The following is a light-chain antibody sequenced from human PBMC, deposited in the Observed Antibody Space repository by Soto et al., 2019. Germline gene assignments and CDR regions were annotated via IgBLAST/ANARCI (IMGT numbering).Light chain of an antibody. CDR2: RGS. CDR3: QDYGTSAPWT. Sequence: EVVLTQSPGTLSLSPGERATLSCRASQNVRGNELAWYQPKPGQAPRLLLYRGSSMSTGIPDRFSGRGSGTDFTITISRLQPEDFAVYYCQDYGTSAPWTLGQGTKVEIK. V-gene: IGKV3-20*01. CDR1: QNVRGNE. J-gene: IGKJ1*01.